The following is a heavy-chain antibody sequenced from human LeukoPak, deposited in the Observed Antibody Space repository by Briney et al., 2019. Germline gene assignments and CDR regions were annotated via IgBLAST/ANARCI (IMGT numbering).Heavy chain of an antibody. CDR1: GGSFSGYF. Sequence: SETLSLTCAVYGGSFSGYFWSWIRQPPGKGLEWIGEINHSGSTNYNPSLTSRVTISVDTSRSQLSLKLGSVTAADTAVYYCKKYAYGGDAFDIWGQGTMVTVSS. J-gene: IGHJ3*02. CDR2: INHSGST. CDR3: KKYAYGGDAFDI. V-gene: IGHV4-34*01. D-gene: IGHD3-10*01.